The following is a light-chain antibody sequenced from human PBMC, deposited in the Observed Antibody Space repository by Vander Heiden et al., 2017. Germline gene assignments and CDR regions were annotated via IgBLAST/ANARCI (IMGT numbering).Light chain of an antibody. V-gene: IGKV3D-20*01. CDR3: QQYGTSPWT. CDR1: QSVTSNY. Sequence: EIVLTPPPATLSLSPGESATLSCGASQSVTSNYLAWYQRKPGLAPRLLIYDASSRATGIPDRFSGSGSGTDFTLTISRLEPEDFAVYYCQQYGTSPWTFGQGTKLDIK. CDR2: DAS. J-gene: IGKJ1*01.